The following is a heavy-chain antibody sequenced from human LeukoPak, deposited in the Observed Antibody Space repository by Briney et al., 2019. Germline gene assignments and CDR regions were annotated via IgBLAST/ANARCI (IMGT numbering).Heavy chain of an antibody. CDR1: GFTFSSYA. Sequence: GSLRLSCAASGFTFSSYAMHWVRQAPGKGLEWVAVISYDGSNKYYADSVKGRFTISRDNSKNTLYLQMNSLRAEDTAVYYCARDRYGDIEYFQHWGQGTLVTVSS. CDR3: ARDRYGDIEYFQH. J-gene: IGHJ1*01. CDR2: ISYDGSNK. D-gene: IGHD4-17*01. V-gene: IGHV3-30*04.